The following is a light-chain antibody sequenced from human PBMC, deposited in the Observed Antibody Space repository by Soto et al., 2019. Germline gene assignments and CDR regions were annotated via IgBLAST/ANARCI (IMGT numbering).Light chain of an antibody. Sequence: QSVLTQPASVSGSPGQSITISCTGTSSDVGSYNLVSWYQQHPGKAPKLMIYEVSKRPSGVSNRFSGSKSGNTASLTIPGLQAEDEADYYCCSYAGSFYVFGTGTKVTVL. CDR3: CSYAGSFYV. CDR1: SSDVGSYNL. V-gene: IGLV2-23*02. J-gene: IGLJ1*01. CDR2: EVS.